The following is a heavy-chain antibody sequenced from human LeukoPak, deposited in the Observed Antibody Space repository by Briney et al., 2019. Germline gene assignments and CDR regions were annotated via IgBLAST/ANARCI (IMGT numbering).Heavy chain of an antibody. CDR2: IKEDGSEK. J-gene: IGHJ6*03. D-gene: IGHD6-13*01. V-gene: IGHV3-7*01. CDR1: GFTFSSHW. CDR3: ARVVLYYSYMDV. Sequence: GGSPRLSCAASGFTFSSHWMTWVRQAPGKGLEWVANIKEDGSEKKYVDSVKGRFTISRDNAKNSLYLQMNSLRAEDTAVYYCARVVLYYSYMDVWGKGTRVTVSS.